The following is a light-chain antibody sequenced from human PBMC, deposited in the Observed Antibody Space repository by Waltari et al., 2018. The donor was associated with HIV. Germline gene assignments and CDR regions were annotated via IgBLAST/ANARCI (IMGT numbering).Light chain of an antibody. J-gene: IGLJ1*01. CDR3: CSHAGNLIFA. CDR2: DVS. CDR1: SSYVDTF. Sequence: QSALTQPHSVSGSPGQSLTLSCTGTSSYVDTFVSWYQHHPGKAPKVIIYDVSQRPSGVPDRFSGSKSGNTAFLTISGLQAEDEADYHCCSHAGNLIFAFGTGTKVTVL. V-gene: IGLV2-11*01.